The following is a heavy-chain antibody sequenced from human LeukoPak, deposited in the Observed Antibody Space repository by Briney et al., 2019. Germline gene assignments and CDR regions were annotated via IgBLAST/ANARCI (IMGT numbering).Heavy chain of an antibody. D-gene: IGHD3-9*01. CDR1: GGSISSYY. J-gene: IGHJ5*02. CDR3: ARVSYDILTGLDWFDP. Sequence: SETLSLTCTVSGGSISSYYWSWIRQPAGKGLEWIGRIYTSGSTNYNPSLKSRVTISVDTSKNQFSLKLSSVTAADTAVYYCARVSYDILTGLDWFDPWGQGTLVTVSS. CDR2: IYTSGST. V-gene: IGHV4-4*07.